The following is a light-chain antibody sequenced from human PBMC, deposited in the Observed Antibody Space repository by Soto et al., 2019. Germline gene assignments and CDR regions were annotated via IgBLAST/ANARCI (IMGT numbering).Light chain of an antibody. CDR2: DAS. Sequence: EIVLTQSPATLSLSPGERATLSCRASQSVGTFFAWYQQKPGQAPRLLIYDASNRATGIPPRFSGSGSGTDFTLTISSLEPEDFAVYYCQQSETFGQGTKVDIK. V-gene: IGKV3-11*01. CDR3: QQSET. J-gene: IGKJ1*01. CDR1: QSVGTF.